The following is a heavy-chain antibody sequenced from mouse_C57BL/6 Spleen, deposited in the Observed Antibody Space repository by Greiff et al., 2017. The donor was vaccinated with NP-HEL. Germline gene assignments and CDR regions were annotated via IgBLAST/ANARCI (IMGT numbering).Heavy chain of an antibody. Sequence: QVQLQQSGAELVRPGASVTLSCKASGYTFTDYEMHWVKQTPVHGLEWIGAIAPETGGTAYNQKFKGKAILTADKSSSTAYMELRSLTSEDSAVYYCTRSSGYLYAMDYWGQGTSVTVSS. D-gene: IGHD3-2*02. CDR1: GYTFTDYE. CDR3: TRSSGYLYAMDY. V-gene: IGHV1-15*01. CDR2: IAPETGGT. J-gene: IGHJ4*01.